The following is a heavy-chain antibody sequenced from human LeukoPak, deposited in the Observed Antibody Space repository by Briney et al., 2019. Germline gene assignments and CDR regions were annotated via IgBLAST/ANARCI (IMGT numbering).Heavy chain of an antibody. J-gene: IGHJ4*02. V-gene: IGHV3-33*01. Sequence: GGSLRLSCAASGFTFSSYGMHWVRRAPGKGLEWVAVIWYDGNTQYYADSVKGRFTISRDNAKNTLYLQMNSLRAEDTAVYYCATLQSSDSFDSWGQGTLVTVSS. D-gene: IGHD6-25*01. CDR2: IWYDGNTQ. CDR3: ATLQSSDSFDS. CDR1: GFTFSSYG.